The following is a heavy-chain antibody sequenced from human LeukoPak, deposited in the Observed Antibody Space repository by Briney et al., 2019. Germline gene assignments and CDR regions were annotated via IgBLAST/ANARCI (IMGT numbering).Heavy chain of an antibody. CDR2: ISGSGGST. D-gene: IGHD6-13*01. J-gene: IGHJ4*02. Sequence: GGSLRLSCAASGFTFSSYAMNWVRQAPGKGLEWVSAISGSGGSTYYADSVKGRFTISRDNPNNTLYLQMSSLRAEDTAVYYCAKDRSHSSSWYYFDYWGQGALVTVSS. CDR1: GFTFSSYA. CDR3: AKDRSHSSSWYYFDY. V-gene: IGHV3-23*01.